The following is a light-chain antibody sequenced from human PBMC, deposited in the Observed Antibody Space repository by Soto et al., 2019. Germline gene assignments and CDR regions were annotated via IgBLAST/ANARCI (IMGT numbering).Light chain of an antibody. Sequence: QSVLTQPASVSGSPGQSITISCTGTSSDVGGYNYVSWYQQHPGKAPKLMIYDVINRPSGVSNRFSASKSGNTASLTISGLQAEDEADYYCSSYTSSSTLVFGGGTKVTVL. J-gene: IGLJ2*01. CDR3: SSYTSSSTLV. CDR1: SSDVGGYNY. CDR2: DVI. V-gene: IGLV2-14*01.